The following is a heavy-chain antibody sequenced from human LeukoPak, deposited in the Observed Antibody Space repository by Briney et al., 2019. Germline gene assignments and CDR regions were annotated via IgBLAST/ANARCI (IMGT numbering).Heavy chain of an antibody. J-gene: IGHJ4*02. V-gene: IGHV1-8*01. D-gene: IGHD3-22*01. CDR2: MNPNSGNT. CDR3: ARVGYYDSSGYYSPQKAFDY. Sequence: ASVKVSCKASGYTVTSYDINWVRQATGQGLEWMGWMNPNSGNTGYAQKFQGRVTMTRNTSISTAYMELSSLRSEDTAVYYCARVGYYDSSGYYSPQKAFDYWGQGTLVTVSS. CDR1: GYTVTSYD.